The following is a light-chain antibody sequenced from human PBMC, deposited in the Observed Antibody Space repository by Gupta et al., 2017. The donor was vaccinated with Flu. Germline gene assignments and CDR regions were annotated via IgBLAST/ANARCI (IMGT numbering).Light chain of an antibody. J-gene: IGLJ2*01. V-gene: IGLV3-25*03. CDR3: QSADRSGTVV. Sequence: SGDALPEQYGYWYQQKPGQAPALLIYKNNERPSGIPERFSDSSSGTTVTLTISGVQAEDEAEYYCQSADRSGTVVFGGGTKLTVL. CDR2: KNN. CDR1: ALPEQY.